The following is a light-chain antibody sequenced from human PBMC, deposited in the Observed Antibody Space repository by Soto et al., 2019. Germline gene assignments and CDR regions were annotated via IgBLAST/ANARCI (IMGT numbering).Light chain of an antibody. J-gene: IGKJ1*01. CDR1: QRISTN. CDR2: GAT. V-gene: IGKV3-15*01. CDR3: QQYNNWPRT. Sequence: EIEMTQSPATLSVSPGGRAILSCRASQRISTNLAWYQQKPGQAPRLLIHGATTRATGIPARFSGSGSGTEFTLTISSLQSEDFAVYYCQQYNNWPRTFGQGTKVDIK.